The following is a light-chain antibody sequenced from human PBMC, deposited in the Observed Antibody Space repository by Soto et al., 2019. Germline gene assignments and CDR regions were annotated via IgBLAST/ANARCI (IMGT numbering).Light chain of an antibody. J-gene: IGLJ1*01. V-gene: IGLV1-44*01. Sequence: LLNQPPSVCGTPGQRVTISCSGGSSNIGSGTVNWYQQLPGTAPKLLIYNNKQRPSGAPDRFSVSKSGTSGSLAISGLQSEDEDDYYFGSWDDSLNGLYVFGTGTKVTVL. CDR3: GSWDDSLNGLYV. CDR2: NNK. CDR1: SSNIGSGT.